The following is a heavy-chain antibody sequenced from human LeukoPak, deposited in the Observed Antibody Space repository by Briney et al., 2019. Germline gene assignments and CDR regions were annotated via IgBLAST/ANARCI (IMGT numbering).Heavy chain of an antibody. V-gene: IGHV1-18*01. CDR3: ARGRGIVAPPYYYYYYGMDV. D-gene: IGHD1-26*01. CDR2: ISAYNGNT. Sequence: ASVKVSCKASGYTFTSYGISWVRQAPGQGLEWMGWISAYNGNTNYAQKLQGRVTMTTDTSTSTAYMELRSLRSDDTAVYYCARGRGIVAPPYYYYYYGMDVWGQGTTVTVSS. CDR1: GYTFTSYG. J-gene: IGHJ6*02.